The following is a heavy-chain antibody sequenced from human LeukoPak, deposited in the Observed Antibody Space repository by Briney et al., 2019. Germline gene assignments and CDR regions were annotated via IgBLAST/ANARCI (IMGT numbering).Heavy chain of an antibody. CDR3: ARELRYFDWTPFDY. D-gene: IGHD3-9*01. V-gene: IGHV3-7*01. Sequence: GGSLRLSCAASGFTFSSYWMSWVRQAPGKGLEWVANIKQGGSEKYYVDSVKGRFTISRDNAKNSLYLQMNSLRAEDTAVYYCARELRYFDWTPFDYWGQGTLVTVSS. CDR2: IKQGGSEK. CDR1: GFTFSSYW. J-gene: IGHJ4*02.